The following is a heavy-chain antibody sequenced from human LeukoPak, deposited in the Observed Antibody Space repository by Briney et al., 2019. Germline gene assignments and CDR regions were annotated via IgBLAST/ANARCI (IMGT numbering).Heavy chain of an antibody. CDR2: ITSSGTT. V-gene: IGHV4-4*07. D-gene: IGHD6-19*01. Sequence: PSETLSLTCTVSGGSIRTYYWNWIRQPAGKGLEWIGRITSSGTTNYNPSLKSRVTISVDKSKNQFSLKLSSVTAADTAVYYCARVDSSGDDYWGQGTLVTVSS. CDR3: ARVDSSGDDY. J-gene: IGHJ4*02. CDR1: GGSIRTYY.